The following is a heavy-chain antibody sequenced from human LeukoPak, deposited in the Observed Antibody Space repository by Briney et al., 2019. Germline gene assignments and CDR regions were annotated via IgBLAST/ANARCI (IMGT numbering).Heavy chain of an antibody. Sequence: GGSLRLSCAASGFTFSDYYMSWIRQAPGKGLEWISYINCSGSTIYYADSVKGGFTISRDNAKTSLYLQMNSLRAEDTAVYYCATAPHGKFTFWSGYSDPLDYCGQGTLVTVSS. J-gene: IGHJ4*02. CDR3: ATAPHGKFTFWSGYSDPLDY. D-gene: IGHD3-3*01. V-gene: IGHV3-11*04. CDR2: INCSGSTI. CDR1: GFTFSDYY.